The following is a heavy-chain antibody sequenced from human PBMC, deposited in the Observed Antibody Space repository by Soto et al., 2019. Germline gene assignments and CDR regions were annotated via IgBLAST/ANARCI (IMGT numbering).Heavy chain of an antibody. CDR1: GFSFSYFG. CDR3: AKDPSTGSADF. D-gene: IGHD3-9*01. J-gene: IGHJ4*02. Sequence: GGSLRLSCAASGFSFSYFGMTWVRQSPGKGLEWVSTIHREGTNTHYADSVKGRFTISRDNSKDTLYLEMNCLRAEDTAIYFCAKDPSTGSADFWGQGTLVTVSS. CDR2: IHREGTNT. V-gene: IGHV3-23*01.